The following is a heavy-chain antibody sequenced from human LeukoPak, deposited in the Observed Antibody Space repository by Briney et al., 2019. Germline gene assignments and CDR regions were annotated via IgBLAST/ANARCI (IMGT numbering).Heavy chain of an antibody. J-gene: IGHJ4*02. CDR2: VSDSGSTR. CDR3: AREMGSSWNVPIDF. D-gene: IGHD1-1*01. CDR1: GFTFRDYY. Sequence: GGSLRLSCTASGFTFRDYYMSWVRQAPGKGLEWVGYVSDSGSTRYTDSLRGRFTVSRDDAKSSLFLQMNRLRAEDTAVYYCAREMGSSWNVPIDFGGQGTLVTVSS. V-gene: IGHV3-11*01.